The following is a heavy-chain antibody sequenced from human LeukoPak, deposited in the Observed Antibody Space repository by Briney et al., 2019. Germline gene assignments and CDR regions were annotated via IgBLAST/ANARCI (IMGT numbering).Heavy chain of an antibody. V-gene: IGHV1-2*02. CDR3: ARGNKIAVAANGGDY. CDR2: INPNSGGT. Sequence: ASVKVSCKASGYTFTGYYMHWVRQAPGQGLEWMGWINPNSGGTNYAQNFQGRVTMTRDTSISTAYMELSRLRSDDTAVYYCARGNKIAVAANGGDYWGQGTLVTVSS. D-gene: IGHD6-19*01. J-gene: IGHJ4*02. CDR1: GYTFTGYY.